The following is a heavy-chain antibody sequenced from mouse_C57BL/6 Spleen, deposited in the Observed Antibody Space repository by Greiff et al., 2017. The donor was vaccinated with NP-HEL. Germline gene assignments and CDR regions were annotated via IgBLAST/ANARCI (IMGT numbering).Heavy chain of an antibody. D-gene: IGHD1-1*01. J-gene: IGHJ1*03. V-gene: IGHV5-17*01. CDR2: ISSGSSTI. CDR3: ARSLITTVVANWYFDV. CDR1: GFTFSDYG. Sequence: VQLKESGGGLVKPGGSLKLSCAASGFTFSDYGMHWVRQAPEKGLEWVAYISSGSSTIYYADTVKGRFTISRDNAKNTLFLQMTSLRSEDTAMYYCARSLITTVVANWYFDVWGTGTTVTVSS.